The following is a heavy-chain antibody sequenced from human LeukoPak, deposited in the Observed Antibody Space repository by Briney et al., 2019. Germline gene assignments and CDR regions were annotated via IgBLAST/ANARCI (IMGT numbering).Heavy chain of an antibody. CDR2: IIPIFGTA. Sequence: SVKVSCKASGGTFSSYAISWVRQAPGQGLEWMGGIIPIFGTANYAQKFQGRVTITADESTSTAYMELSSLRSEDTAVYYCASHPLLDYYDSSGYYGYDYWGQGTLVTVSS. J-gene: IGHJ4*02. D-gene: IGHD3-22*01. CDR1: GGTFSSYA. V-gene: IGHV1-69*13. CDR3: ASHPLLDYYDSSGYYGYDY.